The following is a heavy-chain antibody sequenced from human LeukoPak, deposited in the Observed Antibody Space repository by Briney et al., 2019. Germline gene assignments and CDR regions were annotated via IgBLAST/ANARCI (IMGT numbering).Heavy chain of an antibody. Sequence: ASVKVSCKASGYTFTSYGISWVRQAPGQGLEWVGWISAYNGETNYAQKVQGRVTMTTDTSISTAYMELSSLRSEDTAVYYCARGRRIAAAGTFPYWGQGTLVTVSS. D-gene: IGHD6-13*01. CDR2: ISAYNGET. CDR3: ARGRRIAAAGTFPY. CDR1: GYTFTSYG. J-gene: IGHJ4*02. V-gene: IGHV1-18*01.